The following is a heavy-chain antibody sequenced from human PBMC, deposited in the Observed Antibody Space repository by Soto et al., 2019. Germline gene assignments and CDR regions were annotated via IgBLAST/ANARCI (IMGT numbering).Heavy chain of an antibody. V-gene: IGHV4-59*01. J-gene: IGHJ4*02. D-gene: IGHD2-2*01. Sequence: SETLSLTCTASGGSISSYYWSWIRQPPGKGLEWIGYIYYSGSTNYNPSVKSRVTISVDTSKNQFSLKVSSVTAADTAVYYCARGYSSSRLFYYWGQGTLVTVSS. CDR1: GGSISSYY. CDR2: IYYSGST. CDR3: ARGYSSSRLFYY.